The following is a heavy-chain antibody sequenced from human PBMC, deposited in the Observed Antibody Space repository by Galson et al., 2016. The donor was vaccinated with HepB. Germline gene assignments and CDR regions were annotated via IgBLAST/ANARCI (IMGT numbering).Heavy chain of an antibody. J-gene: IGHJ4*02. V-gene: IGHV3-21*01. Sequence: SLRLSCAASGFSFSSYSMNWVRQAPGKGLEYVASISTSSTYIYYADSVRGRFTISRDNAENSLFLQMNSLRAEDTAVYYCAREAGSAATAIPRFDSWGQGVLVTVSS. D-gene: IGHD2-21*02. CDR2: ISTSSTYI. CDR1: GFSFSSYS. CDR3: AREAGSAATAIPRFDS.